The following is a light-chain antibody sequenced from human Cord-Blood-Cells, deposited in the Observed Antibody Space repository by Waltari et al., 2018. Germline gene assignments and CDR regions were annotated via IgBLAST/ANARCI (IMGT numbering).Light chain of an antibody. CDR2: AAS. Sequence: DIQMTQSPSSLSASVGDRVTITCRASQSISSYLNWYQQKPGKAPKLLIYAASSLQSGVPSRFSGSGSGTDFTLTISSLQPEDFAIYYCQQSYSTLPSFGQGTKLEIK. J-gene: IGKJ2*03. CDR1: QSISSY. V-gene: IGKV1-39*01. CDR3: QQSYSTLPS.